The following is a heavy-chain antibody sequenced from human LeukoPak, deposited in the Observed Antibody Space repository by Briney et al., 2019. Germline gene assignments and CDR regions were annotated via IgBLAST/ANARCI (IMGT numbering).Heavy chain of an antibody. CDR2: ITSSSTYT. CDR3: AELGITMIXGV. J-gene: IGHJ6*03. CDR1: GFPFSTYN. V-gene: IGHV3-21*01. Sequence: GGSLRLSCAASGFPFSTYNMNWVRQAPGRALEWVASITSSSTYTFYADSVKGRYTISRDNSKNSLYLQMNSLRAEDTAVYYCAELGITMIXGVXGKGTXVTISS. D-gene: IGHD3-10*02.